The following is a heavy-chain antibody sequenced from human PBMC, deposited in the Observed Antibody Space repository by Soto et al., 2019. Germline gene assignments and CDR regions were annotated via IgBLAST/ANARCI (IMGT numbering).Heavy chain of an antibody. CDR3: ARDRGEQWLVLSEDAFDI. J-gene: IGHJ3*02. V-gene: IGHV3-21*01. CDR1: GFTFSSYS. Sequence: EVQLVESGGGLVQTGGSLRLSCAASGFTFSSYSMNWVRQAPGKGLEWVSSISSSSSYIYYADSVKGRFTISRDNAKNTLYLQKNSLRAEDTAVYYCARDRGEQWLVLSEDAFDIWGQGTMVTVSS. D-gene: IGHD6-19*01. CDR2: ISSSSSYI.